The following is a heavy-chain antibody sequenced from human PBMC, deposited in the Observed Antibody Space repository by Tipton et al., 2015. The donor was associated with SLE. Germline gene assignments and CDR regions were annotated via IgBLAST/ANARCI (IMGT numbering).Heavy chain of an antibody. Sequence: SLRLSCAASGFTFDDYGMSWVRQVVGKGLEWVSGINGNGDSIGYADSVKGRFTISRDNAKHSLYLQMNSVRAEDSALYYCTRDPGIPDAFDIWGQGTMVTVSS. CDR2: INGNGDSI. CDR1: GFTFDDYG. D-gene: IGHD1-26*01. V-gene: IGHV3-20*04. CDR3: TRDPGIPDAFDI. J-gene: IGHJ3*02.